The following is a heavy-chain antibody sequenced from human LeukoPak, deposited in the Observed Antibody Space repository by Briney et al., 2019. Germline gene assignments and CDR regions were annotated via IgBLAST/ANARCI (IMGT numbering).Heavy chain of an antibody. CDR3: TDPDWG. J-gene: IGHJ3*01. D-gene: IGHD3/OR15-3a*01. CDR2: ITQDGSAK. Sequence: GGSLRLSCAASGFTFSSYAMSWVRQAPGKGLEGVATITQDGSAKYYVDSVKGRFTISRDNAKKSLYLQMNSLRVEDTAIYYCTDPDWGWGQGTMVTVSS. V-gene: IGHV3-7*01. CDR1: GFTFSSYA.